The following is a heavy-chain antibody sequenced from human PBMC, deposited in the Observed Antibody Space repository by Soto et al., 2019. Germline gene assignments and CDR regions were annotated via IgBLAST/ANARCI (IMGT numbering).Heavy chain of an antibody. J-gene: IGHJ4*02. CDR1: GFTFSSYA. CDR2: ISYDGSNK. CDR3: ARDAGIAVAGTFPDY. D-gene: IGHD6-19*01. V-gene: IGHV3-30-3*01. Sequence: QVQLVESGGGVVQPGRSLRLSCAASGFTFSSYAMHWVRQAPGKGLEWVAVISYDGSNKYYADSVKGRFTISRDNSKNTLYLQMNSLRAEDTAVYYCARDAGIAVAGTFPDYWGQGTLVTVSS.